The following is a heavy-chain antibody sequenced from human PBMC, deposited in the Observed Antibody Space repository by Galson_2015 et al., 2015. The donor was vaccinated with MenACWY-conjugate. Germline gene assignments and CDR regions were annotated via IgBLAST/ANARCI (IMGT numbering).Heavy chain of an antibody. V-gene: IGHV1-2*04. CDR2: INPNSGGT. CDR1: GYTFTGYY. Sequence: SVKVSCKASGYTFTGYYMHWVRQAPGQGLEWMGWINPNSGGTNYAQKFQGWVTMTRDTSISTAYMELSRLRSDDTAVYYCARERIGLFDAFDIWGQGTMVPVSS. D-gene: IGHD2-15*01. J-gene: IGHJ3*02. CDR3: ARERIGLFDAFDI.